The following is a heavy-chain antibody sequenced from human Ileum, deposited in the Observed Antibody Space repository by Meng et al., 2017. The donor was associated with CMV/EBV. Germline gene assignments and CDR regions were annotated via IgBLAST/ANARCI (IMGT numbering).Heavy chain of an antibody. CDR2: INHSGST. Sequence: QVQLKQWGAGLLMPSETLSLTCAVYGGSFSGYHWSWIRQPPGKGLEWIGEINHSGSTNYNPSLKSRVIISVDTSKNQFFLKLSSVTAADTAVYYCARGVAGGPFDYWGQGTLVTVSS. V-gene: IGHV4-34*01. J-gene: IGHJ4*02. CDR1: GGSFSGYH. CDR3: ARGVAGGPFDY. D-gene: IGHD2-15*01.